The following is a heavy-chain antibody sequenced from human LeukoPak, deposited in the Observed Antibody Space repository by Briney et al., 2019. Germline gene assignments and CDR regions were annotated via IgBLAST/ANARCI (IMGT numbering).Heavy chain of an antibody. Sequence: GGSLRLSCATSGFTINTYAMSWVRQAPGKGLEWVASITKYDGRTYYADSVRGRFTISRDNSKNAVFLETNSLRDDDTAVYFCAKDHYSDGWPSFDYWGQGTRVTVSP. V-gene: IGHV3-23*01. CDR2: ITKYDGRT. J-gene: IGHJ4*02. D-gene: IGHD2-15*01. CDR1: GFTINTYA. CDR3: AKDHYSDGWPSFDY.